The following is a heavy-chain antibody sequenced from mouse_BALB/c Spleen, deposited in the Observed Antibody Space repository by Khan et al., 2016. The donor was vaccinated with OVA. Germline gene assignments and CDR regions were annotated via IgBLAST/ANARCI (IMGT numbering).Heavy chain of an antibody. J-gene: IGHJ2*01. CDR2: ISYSGST. D-gene: IGHD1-2*01. CDR3: ARTARIKY. CDR1: GYSITSGYG. Sequence: VQLKESGPGLVKPSQSLSLTCTVTGYSITSGYGWNWIRQFPGNKLEWMGYISYSGSTNYNPSIKSRISITRDTSKNQLFLQLNSVTTEDTATYYCARTARIKYWGQGTTLTVSS. V-gene: IGHV3-2*02.